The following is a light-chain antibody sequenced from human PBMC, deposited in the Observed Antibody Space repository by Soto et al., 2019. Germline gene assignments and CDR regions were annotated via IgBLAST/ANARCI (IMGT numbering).Light chain of an antibody. CDR3: VLYMGSGIVV. J-gene: IGLJ2*01. CDR2: NTK. CDR1: SGSVSTSYY. V-gene: IGLV8-61*01. Sequence: QTVVTQEPSFSVSPGGTVTLTCGLSSGSVSTSYYPSWYQQTPSQTPRTLIYNTKPLSSGVPYLFSGSILGNKAALTITGAQADDESAYHCVLYMGSGIVVFGGGTKVTVL.